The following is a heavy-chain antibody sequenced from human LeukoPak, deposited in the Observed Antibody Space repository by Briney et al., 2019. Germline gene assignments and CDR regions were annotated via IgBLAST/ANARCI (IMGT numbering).Heavy chain of an antibody. D-gene: IGHD3-16*01. CDR3: ARSFTSRGIDWFDP. CDR2: ISGSGGST. J-gene: IGHJ5*02. V-gene: IGHV3-23*01. Sequence: PGGSLRLSCAASGFTFGSYAMYWVRQAPGKGLEWVSGISGSGGSTFYADSVKGRFTISRDNSNNTLYLHMNSLRADDTAVCYCARSFTSRGIDWFDPWGQGTLVTVSS. CDR1: GFTFGSYA.